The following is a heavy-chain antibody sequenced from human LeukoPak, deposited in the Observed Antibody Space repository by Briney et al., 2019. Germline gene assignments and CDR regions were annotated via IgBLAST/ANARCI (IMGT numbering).Heavy chain of an antibody. Sequence: GGSLILSFSASGFTFISYSINSVRQAPGRGVEMVSPIRSSRSFIIYVDSVNGRFTISSDNAKNSLYRQMNSLRAEDTSVYYCARAVFFTMVRGVPPYFDYWGQGTLVTVSS. V-gene: IGHV3-21*01. CDR1: GFTFISYS. CDR2: IRSSRSFI. CDR3: ARAVFFTMVRGVPPYFDY. D-gene: IGHD3-10*01. J-gene: IGHJ4*02.